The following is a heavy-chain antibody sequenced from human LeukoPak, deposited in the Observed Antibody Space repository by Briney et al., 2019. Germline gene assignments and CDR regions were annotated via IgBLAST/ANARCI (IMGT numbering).Heavy chain of an antibody. CDR1: GFLFSSYW. CDR2: IKQDGSKK. J-gene: IGHJ4*02. D-gene: IGHD5-24*01. V-gene: IGHV3-7*04. CDR3: TRVGYIDEGIDY. Sequence: QAGGSLRLSCVASGFLFSSYWMTWVRQAPGKGLEWVANIKQDGSKKSYVDSVKGRFTISRDNAKNSLYLQMNSLRAEDTAIYYCTRVGYIDEGIDYWGRGTLVTVSS.